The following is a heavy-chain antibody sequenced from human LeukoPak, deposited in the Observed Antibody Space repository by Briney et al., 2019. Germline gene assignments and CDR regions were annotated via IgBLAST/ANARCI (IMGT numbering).Heavy chain of an antibody. D-gene: IGHD2-21*01. CDR2: ISAYNGNT. Sequence: ASVKVSCKASGYTFTSYGISWVRQAPGQGLEWMGWISAYNGNTNYAQKLQGRVTMTTDTTTRTAYMELRSLRSDDTAVYYCARDRGVIREGPVGFDYWGQGTLVTVSS. CDR1: GYTFTSYG. CDR3: ARDRGVIREGPVGFDY. J-gene: IGHJ4*02. V-gene: IGHV1-18*01.